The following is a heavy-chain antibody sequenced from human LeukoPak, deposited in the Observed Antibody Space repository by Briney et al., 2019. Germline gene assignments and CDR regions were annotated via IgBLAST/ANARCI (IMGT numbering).Heavy chain of an antibody. J-gene: IGHJ3*02. Sequence: EGSLRLSCAASGFTFSDYYMNWIRQAPGKGLEWVSYISNSGTIISYADSVKGRFTISRDNTKNSLYLQMNSLRAEDTAVYYCARETLGVTAFDIWGQGTMVTVSS. CDR2: ISNSGTII. CDR1: GFTFSDYY. V-gene: IGHV3-11*01. D-gene: IGHD2-21*02. CDR3: ARETLGVTAFDI.